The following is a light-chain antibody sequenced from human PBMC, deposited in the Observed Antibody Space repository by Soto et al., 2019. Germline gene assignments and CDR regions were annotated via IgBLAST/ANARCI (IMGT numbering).Light chain of an antibody. V-gene: IGKV1-6*01. Sequence: AIQMTQSQSSLSASIGDRVTITCRASQGVSNDLAWYQQKPGKAPKLLIYAASALHTGVPSRFIGSGSGTHFTLTIGGLQPDDFATYFCLQDYNYPWTFGQGTKVEVK. J-gene: IGKJ1*01. CDR3: LQDYNYPWT. CDR1: QGVSND. CDR2: AAS.